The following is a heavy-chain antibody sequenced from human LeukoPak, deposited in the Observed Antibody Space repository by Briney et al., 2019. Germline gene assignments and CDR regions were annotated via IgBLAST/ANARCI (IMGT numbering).Heavy chain of an antibody. V-gene: IGHV3-21*01. CDR3: ARVRITDSSGWYGWGFDY. J-gene: IGHJ4*02. CDR1: GFTFSSYS. CDR2: ISSSSSYI. Sequence: PGGSLRLSCAASGFTFSSYSMNWVRQAPGKGLEWVSSISSSSSYIYYADSVKGRFTISRDNAKNSLYPQMNSLRAEDTAVYYCARVRITDSSGWYGWGFDYWGQGTLVTVSS. D-gene: IGHD6-19*01.